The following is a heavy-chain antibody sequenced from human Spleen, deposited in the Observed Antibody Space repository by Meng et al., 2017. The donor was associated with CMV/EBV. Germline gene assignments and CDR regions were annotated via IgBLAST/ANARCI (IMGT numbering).Heavy chain of an antibody. CDR3: ARDWEPYDVVTGYHYLDY. V-gene: IGHV1-18*01. J-gene: IGHJ4*02. D-gene: IGHD3-9*01. CDR2: SSNYNGNR. Sequence: ASVKVSCKASGYTFTSYGISWVRQAPGQGPEWMAWSSNYNGNRKYAQKFLGRVTMTTETSTSTAYMELRSLRSDDTAVYYCARDWEPYDVVTGYHYLDYWGQGTLVTVPQ. CDR1: GYTFTSYG.